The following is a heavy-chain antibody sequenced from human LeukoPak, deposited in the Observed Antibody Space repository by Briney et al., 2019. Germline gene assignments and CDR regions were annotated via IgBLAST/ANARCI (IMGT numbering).Heavy chain of an antibody. CDR1: GFTLSNYW. D-gene: IGHD1-26*01. J-gene: IGHJ4*02. CDR3: ARDKIVGATHFDY. CDR2: MKQDGSET. V-gene: IGHV3-7*01. Sequence: GGSLRLSCAASGFTLSNYWMSWVRQAPGKGLEWVANMKQDGSETYYVDSVKGRFTISRDNAKNSLYLQMNSLRAEDTAVYYCARDKIVGATHFDYWGQGALVTVSS.